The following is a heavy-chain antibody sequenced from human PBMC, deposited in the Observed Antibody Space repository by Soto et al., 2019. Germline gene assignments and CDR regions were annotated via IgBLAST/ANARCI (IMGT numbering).Heavy chain of an antibody. D-gene: IGHD6-13*01. J-gene: IGHJ5*02. Sequence: ASVKVSCKASGYTFTSYAIHWVRQAPGQRLEWMGWINAGSGNTKYSQKFQGRVTITRDTSASTAYMELSSLRSEDTAVYYCARDYSSSWVNWFDPWGQGTLVTV. CDR2: INAGSGNT. V-gene: IGHV1-3*01. CDR1: GYTFTSYA. CDR3: ARDYSSSWVNWFDP.